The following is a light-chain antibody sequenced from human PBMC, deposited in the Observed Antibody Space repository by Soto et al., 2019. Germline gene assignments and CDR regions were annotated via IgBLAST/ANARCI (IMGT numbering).Light chain of an antibody. J-gene: IGKJ3*01. CDR3: QRYGSSPLFT. CDR1: QSVSSTY. Sequence: EIVLTQSPGILSLSPGERATLSCRASQSVSSTYLAWYQQKPGQAPRLLIYGASSRATGIPDRFSGSGSGTDFTLTISRLEPEDFAVYYCQRYGSSPLFTFGPGTKVDIK. V-gene: IGKV3-20*01. CDR2: GAS.